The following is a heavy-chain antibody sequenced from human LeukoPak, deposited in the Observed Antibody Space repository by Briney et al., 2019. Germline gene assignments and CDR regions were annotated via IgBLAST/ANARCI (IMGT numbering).Heavy chain of an antibody. CDR3: ARAIYSSSSGDFDY. V-gene: IGHV4-59*01. Sequence: SETLSLTCTVSGGSISSYYWSWIRQPPGKGLEWIGYIYYSGSTNYNPSLKSRVTISVDTSNNQFSLKLSSVTAADTAVYYCARAIYSSSSGDFDYWGQGTLVTVSS. D-gene: IGHD6-6*01. J-gene: IGHJ4*02. CDR2: IYYSGST. CDR1: GGSISSYY.